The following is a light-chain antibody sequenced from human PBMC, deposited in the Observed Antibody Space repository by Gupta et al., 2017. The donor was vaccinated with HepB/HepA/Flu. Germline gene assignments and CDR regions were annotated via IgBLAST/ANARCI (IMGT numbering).Light chain of an antibody. J-gene: IGLJ2*01. CDR1: NLGDKN. CDR3: QAWVTNIKI. CDR2: QNN. Sequence: SYEVTQPPSVSVSPGRTASITCSGDNLGDKNVCWYKQKPGQSPVLVIYQNNKRPSGIPERFSGSSSRNTGTLTISGTQAVDEADYYCQAWVTNIKIFGGGTKLTVL. V-gene: IGLV3-1*01.